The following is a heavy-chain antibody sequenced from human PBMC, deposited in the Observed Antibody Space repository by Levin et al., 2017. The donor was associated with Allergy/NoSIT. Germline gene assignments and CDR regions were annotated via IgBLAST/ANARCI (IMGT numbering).Heavy chain of an antibody. J-gene: IGHJ4*02. CDR1: GFTFDDYA. CDR3: AKGSNEYSSSRPQSD. Sequence: GGSLRLSCAASGFTFDDYAMHWVRQAPGKGLEWVSGISWNSGSIGYADSVKGRFTISRDNAKNSLYLQMNSLRAEDTALYYCAKGSNEYSSSRPQSDWGQGTLVTVSS. V-gene: IGHV3-9*01. D-gene: IGHD6-6*01. CDR2: ISWNSGSI.